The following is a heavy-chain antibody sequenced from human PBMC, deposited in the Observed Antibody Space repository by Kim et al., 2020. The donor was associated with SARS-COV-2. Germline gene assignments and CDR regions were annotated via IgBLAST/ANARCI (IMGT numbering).Heavy chain of an antibody. J-gene: IGHJ5*02. D-gene: IGHD2-2*01. CDR3: ARWSSQLSFNWFDP. Sequence: IGYIYYSGSTYYNPSLKSRVTISVDTSKNQFSLKLSSVTAADTAVYYCARWSSQLSFNWFDPWGQGTLVTVSS. V-gene: IGHV4-31*02. CDR2: IYYSGST.